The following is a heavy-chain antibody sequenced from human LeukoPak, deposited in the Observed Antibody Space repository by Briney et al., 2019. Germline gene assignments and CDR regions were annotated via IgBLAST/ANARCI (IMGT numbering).Heavy chain of an antibody. CDR3: ARDVAAAGTSVDY. Sequence: ASVKVSCKASGYTFTGYYMHWVRQAPGQGLEWMGWINPNSGDTNYAQKFQGRVTMTRDTSISTAYMELSRLRSDDTAVYYCARDVAAAGTSVDYWGQGTLVTVSS. J-gene: IGHJ4*02. V-gene: IGHV1-2*02. D-gene: IGHD6-13*01. CDR2: INPNSGDT. CDR1: GYTFTGYY.